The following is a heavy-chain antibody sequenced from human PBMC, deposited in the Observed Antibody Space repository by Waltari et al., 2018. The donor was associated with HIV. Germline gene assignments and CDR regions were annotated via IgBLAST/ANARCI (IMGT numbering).Heavy chain of an antibody. CDR1: GFTFSSYS. V-gene: IGHV3-21*01. CDR2: ISSSSSYI. Sequence: GESGRGLVKPGGSLRLSCAASGFTFSSYSMNWVRQAPGKGLEWVSSISSSSSYIYYADSVKGRFTISRDNAKNSLYLQMNSLRAEDTAVYYCAREGIAAERPLGPQKLGWFDPWGQGTLVTVSS. J-gene: IGHJ5*02. CDR3: AREGIAAERPLGPQKLGWFDP. D-gene: IGHD6-13*01.